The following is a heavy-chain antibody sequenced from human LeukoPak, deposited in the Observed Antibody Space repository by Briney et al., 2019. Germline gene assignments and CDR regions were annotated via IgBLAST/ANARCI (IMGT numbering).Heavy chain of an antibody. V-gene: IGHV1-18*04. Sequence: GASVRVSCKASGYTFTSYGISWVRQAPGQGLEWMGWISAYNGNTNYAQKLQGRVTMTTDTSTSTAYMELRSLRSDDTAVYYCARDRNRITMVRGVIIDGTTFDYWGQGTLVTVSS. CDR2: ISAYNGNT. CDR1: GYTFTSYG. J-gene: IGHJ4*02. D-gene: IGHD3-10*01. CDR3: ARDRNRITMVRGVIIDGTTFDY.